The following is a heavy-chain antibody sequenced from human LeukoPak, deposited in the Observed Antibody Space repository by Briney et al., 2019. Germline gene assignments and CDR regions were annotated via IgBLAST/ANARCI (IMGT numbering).Heavy chain of an antibody. Sequence: SETLSLTCAVSGGSVSSSKYLWGWIRQPPGKELEWIGSISYSGNADYNPSLRSRVTLSVDTSQDQFSLTLTSVTAADSAVYYCAGLRVMVLVYQFESWGQGTPVTVSS. CDR2: ISYSGNA. CDR1: GGSVSSSKYL. CDR3: AGLRVMVLVYQFES. D-gene: IGHD2-8*01. J-gene: IGHJ4*02. V-gene: IGHV4-39*07.